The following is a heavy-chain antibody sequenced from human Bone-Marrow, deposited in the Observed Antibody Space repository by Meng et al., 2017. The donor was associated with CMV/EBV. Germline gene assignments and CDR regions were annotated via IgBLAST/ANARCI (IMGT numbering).Heavy chain of an antibody. CDR1: GFTFSSYW. V-gene: IGHV3-74*01. CDR3: ARGPYYVLRFLEWLLNP. J-gene: IGHJ5*02. CDR2: INSDGSST. Sequence: GESLKISCAASGFTFSSYWTHWVRQAPGKGLVWVSRINSDGSSTSYADSVKGRFTISRDNAKNTLYLQMNSLRAEDTAVYYCARGPYYVLRFLEWLLNPWAQGTLVTVSS. D-gene: IGHD3-3*01.